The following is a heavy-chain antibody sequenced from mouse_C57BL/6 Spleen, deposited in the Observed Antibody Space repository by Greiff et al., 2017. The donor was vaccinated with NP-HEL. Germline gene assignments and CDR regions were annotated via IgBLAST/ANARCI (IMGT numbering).Heavy chain of an antibody. D-gene: IGHD3-1*01. CDR1: GYTFTDYY. Sequence: EVQLQQSGPELVKPGASVKISCKASGYTFTDYYMNWVKQSHGKSLEWIGDINPNNGGTSYNQKFKGKATLTVDKSSSTAYMELRSLTSEDSAVYYCARAVGGFAYWGQGTLVTVSA. V-gene: IGHV1-26*01. CDR2: INPNNGGT. J-gene: IGHJ3*01. CDR3: ARAVGGFAY.